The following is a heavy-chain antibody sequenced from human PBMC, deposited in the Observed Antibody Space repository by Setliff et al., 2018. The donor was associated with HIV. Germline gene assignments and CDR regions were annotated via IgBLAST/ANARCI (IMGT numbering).Heavy chain of an antibody. D-gene: IGHD3-3*01. J-gene: IGHJ3*02. CDR1: GYSFARYG. V-gene: IGHV1-18*01. CDR2: ISGFNGNT. CDR3: ARLAGKSILEWLSPDAFDI. Sequence: ASVKVSCKASGYSFARYGLSWVRQAPGQGLEWMGWISGFNGNTKYAQSFQDRVAMTTETATSTAYMEMRSLRSDDTAVYCCARLAGKSILEWLSPDAFDIWGQGTMVTVSS.